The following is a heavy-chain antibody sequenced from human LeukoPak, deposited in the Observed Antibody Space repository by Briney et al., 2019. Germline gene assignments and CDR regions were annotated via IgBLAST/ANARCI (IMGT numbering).Heavy chain of an antibody. D-gene: IGHD3-22*01. Sequence: GGSLRLSCAASGFIFNTYVMHWVRQAPGKGLEWLAFIRYDGSNKNYADSVKGRFTISRDNSKNTLYLQMNSLRAEDTAVYYCASRDYYDSSGYSDAFDIWGQGTMVTVSS. CDR3: ASRDYYDSSGYSDAFDI. J-gene: IGHJ3*02. V-gene: IGHV3-30*02. CDR1: GFIFNTYV. CDR2: IRYDGSNK.